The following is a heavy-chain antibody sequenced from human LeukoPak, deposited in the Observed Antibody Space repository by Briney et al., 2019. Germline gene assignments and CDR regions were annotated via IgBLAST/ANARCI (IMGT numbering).Heavy chain of an antibody. CDR3: ARNEGSF. D-gene: IGHD1-26*01. J-gene: IGHJ4*02. CDR1: GFTFSDHY. CDR2: ISNSGSLK. Sequence: GGSLRLSCASSGFTFSDHYMSWFRQAPGKGLEWVSYISNSGSLKYYADSVKGRFTISRDNAKNSLYLQMDSLRAEETAVYYCARNEGSFWGQGTLVTVSS. V-gene: IGHV3-11*01.